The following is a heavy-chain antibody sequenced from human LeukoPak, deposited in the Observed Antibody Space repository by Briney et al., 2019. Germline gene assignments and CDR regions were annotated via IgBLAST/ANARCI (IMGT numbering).Heavy chain of an antibody. CDR3: ARDMPVIAVAGTSWFDP. D-gene: IGHD6-19*01. CDR1: GGSISSYY. J-gene: IGHJ5*02. V-gene: IGHV4-4*07. Sequence: SETLSLTCTVSGGSISSYYWSWIRQPAGKGLEWIGRIYTSGSTNYNPSLKSRVTMSVDTSKNQFSLKLISVTAADTAVYYCARDMPVIAVAGTSWFDPWGQGTLVTVSS. CDR2: IYTSGST.